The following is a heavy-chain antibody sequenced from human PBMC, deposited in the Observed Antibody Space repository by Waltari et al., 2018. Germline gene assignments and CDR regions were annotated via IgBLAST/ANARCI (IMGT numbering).Heavy chain of an antibody. D-gene: IGHD4-17*01. CDR3: ARGHYGDCLDY. CDR1: GGSFSGYY. V-gene: IGHV4-34*01. J-gene: IGHJ4*02. Sequence: QVQLQQWGAGLLKPSETLSLTCAVYGGSFSGYYWSWIRQPPGKGLEWIGEINHSGSTNYNPSLKSRVTISVDTSKNQFSLKLSSVTAADTAVYYCARGHYGDCLDYWGQGTLVTVSS. CDR2: INHSGST.